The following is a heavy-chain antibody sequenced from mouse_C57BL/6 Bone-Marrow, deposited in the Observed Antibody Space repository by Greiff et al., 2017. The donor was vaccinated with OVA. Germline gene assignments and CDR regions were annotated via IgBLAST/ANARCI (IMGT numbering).Heavy chain of an antibody. CDR3: ARGDWDPAY. J-gene: IGHJ3*01. Sequence: EVKLVESGGGLVQPGGSLKLSCAASGFTFSDYYMYWVRQTPEKRLEWVAYISNGGGSTYYPDTVKGRFTISRDNAKNTLYLQMSRLKSADTAMYYCARGDWDPAYWGQGTLVTVSA. D-gene: IGHD4-1*01. V-gene: IGHV5-12*01. CDR1: GFTFSDYY. CDR2: ISNGGGST.